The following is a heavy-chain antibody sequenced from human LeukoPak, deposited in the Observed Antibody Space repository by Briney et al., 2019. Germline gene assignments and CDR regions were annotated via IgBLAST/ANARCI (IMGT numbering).Heavy chain of an antibody. CDR3: AREPKIGNFDY. CDR2: SDTYNGKT. J-gene: IGHJ4*02. CDR1: GYSFTSYG. Sequence: GASVKASCKASGYSFTSYGIGWVRQAPGQGLEWMGWSDTYNGKTHYAQNLQGRVTMTTDISTTTAYMELRSLRSDDTAVYYCAREPKIGNFDYWGLGTLVTVSS. V-gene: IGHV1-18*01.